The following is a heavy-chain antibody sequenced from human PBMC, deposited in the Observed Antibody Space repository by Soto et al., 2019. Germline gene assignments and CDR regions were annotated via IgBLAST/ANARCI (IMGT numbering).Heavy chain of an antibody. V-gene: IGHV3-11*05. Sequence: QVLLVESGGGLVRPGGSLRLSCAASGFTFSDYYMSWIRQAPGKGLEWVSYIDRSGDTNYAGSVKGRFTISRDNAKTSLYMKLNRLRDEDTAVYYWARGPCRITSCHVSYCGMDVRGQGTTVTVSS. CDR3: ARGPCRITSCHVSYCGMDV. CDR1: GFTFSDYY. CDR2: IDRSGDT. D-gene: IGHD3-10*01. J-gene: IGHJ6*02.